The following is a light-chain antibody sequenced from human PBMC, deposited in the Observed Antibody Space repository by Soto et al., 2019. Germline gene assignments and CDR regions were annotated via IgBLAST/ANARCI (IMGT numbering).Light chain of an antibody. CDR1: QNINTY. CDR2: AAS. V-gene: IGKV1-39*01. J-gene: IGKJ5*01. Sequence: DIQMTQSPSSLAASIGDGVTITCRASQNINTYLNWYQQKPGKAPKLLISAASNLQSGVPSRFSGSGSGTDFTLTISSLQLEDFATYYCQQSFSTLLISFGQGTRPEIK. CDR3: QQSFSTLLIS.